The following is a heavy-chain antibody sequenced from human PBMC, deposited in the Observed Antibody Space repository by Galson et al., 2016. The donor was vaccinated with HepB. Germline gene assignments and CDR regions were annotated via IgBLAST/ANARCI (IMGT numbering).Heavy chain of an antibody. Sequence: TLSLTCNVSGAFISSGGYYWNWIRLHPGKGLEWIGCVYYSGSTYYNPSLESRATISVDTSENQFSLKLTSVTAADPAVYSCARGVSMVRGWLDPWGQGTRVTVSS. V-gene: IGHV4-31*03. CDR1: GAFISSGGYY. CDR3: ARGVSMVRGWLDP. D-gene: IGHD3-10*01. J-gene: IGHJ5*02. CDR2: VYYSGST.